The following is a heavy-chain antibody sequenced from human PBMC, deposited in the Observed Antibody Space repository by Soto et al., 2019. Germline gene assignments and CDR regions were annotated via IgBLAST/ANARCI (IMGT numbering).Heavy chain of an antibody. D-gene: IGHD3-10*01. CDR3: ARGEITMVRGVIRYYYYMDV. CDR2: INHSGST. Sequence: PSETLSLTCAVYGGSFSGYYWSWIRQPPGKGLEWIGEINHSGSTNYNPSLKSRVTISVDTSKNQFSLKLSSVTAADTAVYYCARGEITMVRGVIRYYYYMDVWGKGTTVTVSS. CDR1: GGSFSGYY. J-gene: IGHJ6*03. V-gene: IGHV4-34*01.